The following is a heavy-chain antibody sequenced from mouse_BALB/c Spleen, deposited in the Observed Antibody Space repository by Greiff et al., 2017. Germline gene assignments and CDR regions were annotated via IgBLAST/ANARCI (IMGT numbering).Heavy chain of an antibody. CDR3: ARDGGLRRGAYFDY. Sequence: VQGVESGPGLVAPSQSLSITCTVSGFSLTSYGVHWVRQPPGKGLEWLGVIWAGGSTNYNSALMSRLRISKDNSKSQVFLKMNSLQTDDTAMYYCARDGGLRRGAYFDYWGQGTTLTVSS. CDR2: IWAGGST. CDR1: GFSLTSYG. V-gene: IGHV2-9*02. D-gene: IGHD2-4*01. J-gene: IGHJ2*01.